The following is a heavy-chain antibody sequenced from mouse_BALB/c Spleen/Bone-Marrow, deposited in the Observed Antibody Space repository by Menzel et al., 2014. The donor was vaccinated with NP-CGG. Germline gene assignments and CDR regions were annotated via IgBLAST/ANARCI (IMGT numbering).Heavy chain of an antibody. V-gene: IGHV2-9*02. J-gene: IGHJ3*01. D-gene: IGHD2-4*01. Sequence: QVQLKQSGPGLVAPSQSLSFTCTVSGFSLTTYGVHWVRQPPGKGLEWLGVIWAGGSTNYNSAPMSRLSISKDNSKSQVFLKMNSLQTDDTAMYYCARSTMITEGFAYWGQGTLVTVSA. CDR3: ARSTMITEGFAY. CDR1: GFSLTTYG. CDR2: IWAGGST.